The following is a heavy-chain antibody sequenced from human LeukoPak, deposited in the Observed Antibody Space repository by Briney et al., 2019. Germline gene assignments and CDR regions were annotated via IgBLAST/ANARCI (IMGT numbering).Heavy chain of an antibody. V-gene: IGHV4-39*01. D-gene: IGHD6-19*01. J-gene: IGHJ5*02. Sequence: SETLSLTCTVSGGSISGSSYYWGWIRQPPGKGLEWIGSIYYSGSTYYNPSLKSRVTISVDTSKNQFSLKLSSVTAADTAVYYCARFGRSSGWSAYGGVSWFDPWGQGTLVTVSS. CDR1: GGSISGSSYY. CDR2: IYYSGST. CDR3: ARFGRSSGWSAYGGVSWFDP.